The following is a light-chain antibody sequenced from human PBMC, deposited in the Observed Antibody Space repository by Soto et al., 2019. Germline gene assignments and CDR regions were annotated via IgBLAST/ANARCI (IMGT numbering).Light chain of an antibody. CDR3: KQYSSYSRT. J-gene: IGKJ1*01. Sequence: DIQMTQSPSTLSASVGDRVTITCRASQSISSLLAWYQQKPGKAPKVLIYDASSLESGAPSRFSGSGSGTEFTLTISSLQPDDFATYFCKQYSSYSRTFGQGTKVEIK. V-gene: IGKV1-5*01. CDR2: DAS. CDR1: QSISSL.